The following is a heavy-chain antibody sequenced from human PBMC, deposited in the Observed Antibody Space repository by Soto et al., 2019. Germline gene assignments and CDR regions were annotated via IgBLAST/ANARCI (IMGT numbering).Heavy chain of an antibody. Sequence: QVQLQQWGAGLLKPSETLSLTCAVYGGSFSGYYWSWIRQPPGKGLEWIGEINHSGSTNYNPSLKSRVTXXVXTXKNQFSLKLSSVTAAATAVYYCARGGGYGERVNCDYWGQGTLVTVSS. CDR3: ARGGGYGERVNCDY. D-gene: IGHD4-17*01. J-gene: IGHJ4*02. V-gene: IGHV4-34*01. CDR2: INHSGST. CDR1: GGSFSGYY.